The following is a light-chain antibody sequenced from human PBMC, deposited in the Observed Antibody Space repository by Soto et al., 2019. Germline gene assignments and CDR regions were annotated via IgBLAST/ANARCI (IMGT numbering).Light chain of an antibody. CDR3: SSYTDSNTVL. V-gene: IGLV2-14*01. CDR2: EVA. Sequence: QSALTQPASVSGSPGQSITISCTGTSSDVGAYNYVSWYQHHPGKAPKLIIYEVANRPSGVSNRFSGSMSGNTASLTISGLLAEDEADYYCSSYTDSNTVLFGGGTKLTVL. CDR1: SSDVGAYNY. J-gene: IGLJ2*01.